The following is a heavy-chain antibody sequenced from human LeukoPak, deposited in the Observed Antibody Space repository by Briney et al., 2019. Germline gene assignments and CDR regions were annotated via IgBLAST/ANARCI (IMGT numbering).Heavy chain of an antibody. CDR3: ARTYDSPGYYSPDYYYMDV. CDR1: GGSISTYC. J-gene: IGHJ6*03. CDR2: ICTSGST. V-gene: IGHV4-4*07. Sequence: NTSETLSLTCTVSGGSISTYCWSWIRQPAGKGLEWIGHICTSGSTNYNPSLKSRVTMSVDTSNNEFSLKLNSVTAADTAVYYCARTYDSPGYYSPDYYYMDVWGKGTTVTISS. D-gene: IGHD3-22*01.